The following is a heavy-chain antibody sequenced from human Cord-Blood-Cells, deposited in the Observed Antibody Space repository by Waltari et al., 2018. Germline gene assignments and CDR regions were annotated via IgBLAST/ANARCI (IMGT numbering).Heavy chain of an antibody. V-gene: IGHV4-39*01. D-gene: IGHD3-3*01. CDR3: ARQIRLRFLEWLPNWFDP. Sequence: QLQLQESGPGLVKPSETLSLTCTVSGGSISSSSYYWGWIRQPPGQGLEWIGSIYYSGSTYYNPSLKSRVTISVDTSKNQFSLKLSSVTAADTAVYYCARQIRLRFLEWLPNWFDPWGQGTLVTVSS. CDR2: IYYSGST. J-gene: IGHJ5*02. CDR1: GGSISSSSYY.